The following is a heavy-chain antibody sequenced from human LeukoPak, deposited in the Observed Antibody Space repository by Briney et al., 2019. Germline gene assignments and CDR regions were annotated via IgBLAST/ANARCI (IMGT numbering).Heavy chain of an antibody. CDR1: GGTFSSYT. CDR3: ARAHSNDAFDI. V-gene: IGHV1-69*02. Sequence: SVKVSCKASGGTFSSYTISWVRQAPGQGLEWMGRIIPILGIANYAQKFQGRVTMTRDTSTSTVYMELSSLRSEDTAVYYCARAHSNDAFDIWGQGTMVTVSS. CDR2: IIPILGIA. D-gene: IGHD2-21*01. J-gene: IGHJ3*02.